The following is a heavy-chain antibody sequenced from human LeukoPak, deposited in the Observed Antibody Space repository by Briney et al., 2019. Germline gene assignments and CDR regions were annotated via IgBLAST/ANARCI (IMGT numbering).Heavy chain of an antibody. D-gene: IGHD2-2*01. J-gene: IGHJ3*02. Sequence: ASVKVSCKASGYTFTSYDINWVRRATGQGLEWMGWMNPNSGNTGYAQKFQGRVTITRNTSISTAYMELSSLRSEDTAVYYCASVGGLYSTYAFDIWGQGTMVTVSS. CDR3: ASVGGLYSTYAFDI. V-gene: IGHV1-8*03. CDR2: MNPNSGNT. CDR1: GYTFTSYD.